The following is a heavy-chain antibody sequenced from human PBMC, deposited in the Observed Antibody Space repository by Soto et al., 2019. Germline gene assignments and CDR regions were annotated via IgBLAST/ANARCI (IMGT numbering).Heavy chain of an antibody. D-gene: IGHD3-10*01. J-gene: IGHJ6*02. Sequence: GGSLRLSCAASGFTFSSYAMSWVRQAPGKGLEWVSAISGSGGSTYYADSVKGRFTISRDNSKNTLYLQMNRLGAEDTAVYYCAKDHSHPMVRGVIITVRGMDVWGQGTTVTVSS. CDR2: ISGSGGST. V-gene: IGHV3-23*01. CDR1: GFTFSSYA. CDR3: AKDHSHPMVRGVIITVRGMDV.